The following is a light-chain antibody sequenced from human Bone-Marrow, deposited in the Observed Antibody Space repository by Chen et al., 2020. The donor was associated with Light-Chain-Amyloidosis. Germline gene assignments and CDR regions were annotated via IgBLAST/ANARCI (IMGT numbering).Light chain of an antibody. CDR2: EDN. CDR3: QSYDSSNHGV. J-gene: IGLJ3*02. Sequence: NCMLTQPHSVSEPPGKTVTISCPRSSGSIASNYVQWYQQRPGSAPTTVIYEDNQRPSGVPARFSGSIDSSSTSASLRISGLKTEEEADYYGQSYDSSNHGVFGGGTKLTVL. V-gene: IGLV6-57*04. CDR1: SGSIASNY.